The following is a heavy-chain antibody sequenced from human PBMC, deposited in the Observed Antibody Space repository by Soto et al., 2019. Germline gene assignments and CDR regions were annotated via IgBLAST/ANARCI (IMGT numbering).Heavy chain of an antibody. CDR1: SGSISSGNW. D-gene: IGHD5-12*01. CDR3: ARGGVATEGFEY. J-gene: IGHJ4*02. CDR2: IYHSGST. Sequence: QVQLQESGPGLVKPSGTLSLTCAVSSGSISSGNWWSWVRQTPGKGLEWIGDIYHSGSTNYNPSLKSRVTISVDKSKNQFSLNLNSVTAADTAVYYCARGGVATEGFEYWGQGTLVTVSS. V-gene: IGHV4-4*02.